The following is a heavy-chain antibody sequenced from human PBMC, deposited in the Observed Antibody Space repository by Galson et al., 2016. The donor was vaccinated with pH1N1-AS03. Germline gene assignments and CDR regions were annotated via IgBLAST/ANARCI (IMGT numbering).Heavy chain of an antibody. Sequence: SLRLSCAASGFSFSGYGMNWVRQAPGKGLEWVSYITSSSSMIYYADSVKGRFIISRDNAKNSLYLHMKSLRAEDTAVYYCARDRKGYGSSFDYWGQGTLVSVSS. CDR3: ARDRKGYGSSFDY. V-gene: IGHV3-48*01. D-gene: IGHD5-12*01. J-gene: IGHJ4*02. CDR2: ITSSSSMI. CDR1: GFSFSGYG.